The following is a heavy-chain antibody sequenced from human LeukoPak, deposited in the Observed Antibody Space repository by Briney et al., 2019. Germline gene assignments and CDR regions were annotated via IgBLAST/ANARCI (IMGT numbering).Heavy chain of an antibody. V-gene: IGHV3-23*01. Sequence: GGSLRLSCASSGFGFRIYSMTWVRQAVGKGLEWVSSMSGGGDTSYYADPVKGRFAVSRDYSKNTLYLQMDSLRAEDTAVYYCARDYDYDSSGYSSDWGQGTLVTVSS. D-gene: IGHD3-22*01. J-gene: IGHJ4*02. CDR2: MSGGGDTS. CDR3: ARDYDYDSSGYSSD. CDR1: GFGFRIYS.